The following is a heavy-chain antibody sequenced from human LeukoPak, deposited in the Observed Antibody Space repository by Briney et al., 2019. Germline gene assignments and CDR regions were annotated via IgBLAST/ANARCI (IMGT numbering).Heavy chain of an antibody. CDR2: INHSGST. V-gene: IGHV4-34*01. D-gene: IGHD2-21*01. CDR1: RGSFSGYY. J-gene: IGHJ2*01. Sequence: SETLSLTCAVSRGSFSGYYWSWIRQPPGKGLEWIGEINHSGSTNYNPSLKSRVTISVDTSKNQFSLKLSSVTAADTAVYYCAREANSPTARYWYFDLWGRGTQVTVSS. CDR3: AREANSPTARYWYFDL.